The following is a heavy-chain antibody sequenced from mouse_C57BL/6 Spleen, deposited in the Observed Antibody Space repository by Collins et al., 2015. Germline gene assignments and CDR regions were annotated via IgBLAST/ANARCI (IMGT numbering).Heavy chain of an antibody. D-gene: IGHD1-1*01. CDR2: IYWDDDK. CDR1: GFSLSTSGMG. Sequence: QVTLKESGPEILQPSQTLSLTCSFSGFSLSTSGMGVSWIRQPSGKGLEWLAHIYWDDDKRYNPSLKSRLTISKDTSSNQVFLKITSVDTADTATYYCARRNYYGSTFDYWGQGTTLTVSS. J-gene: IGHJ2*01. CDR3: ARRNYYGSTFDY. V-gene: IGHV8-12*01.